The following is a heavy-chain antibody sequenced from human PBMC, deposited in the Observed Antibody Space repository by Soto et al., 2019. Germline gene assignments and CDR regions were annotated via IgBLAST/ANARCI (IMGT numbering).Heavy chain of an antibody. D-gene: IGHD3-22*01. Sequence: SVKVSCKASGGTFSSYAISWVRQAPGQGLERMGGIIPIFGTANYAQKFQGRVTITADESTSTAYMELSSLRSEDTAVYYCARPFYYDCSGHPLPYHYYGMDVWGQGTTVTVSS. CDR2: IIPIFGTA. V-gene: IGHV1-69*13. CDR1: GGTFSSYA. J-gene: IGHJ6*02. CDR3: ARPFYYDCSGHPLPYHYYGMDV.